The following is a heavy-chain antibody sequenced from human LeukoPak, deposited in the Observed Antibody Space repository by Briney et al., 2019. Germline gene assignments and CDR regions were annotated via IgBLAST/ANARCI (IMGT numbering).Heavy chain of an antibody. CDR1: GGSISSGDYY. Sequence: SETLSLTCTVSGGSISSGDYYWSWIRQPPGKGLGWIGYIYYSGSTYYNPSLQSRVTISVDTSKNQFSLKLSSVTAADTAVYYCAREVGALDYWGQGTLVTVSS. CDR2: IYYSGST. J-gene: IGHJ4*02. V-gene: IGHV4-30-4*02. D-gene: IGHD1-26*01. CDR3: AREVGALDY.